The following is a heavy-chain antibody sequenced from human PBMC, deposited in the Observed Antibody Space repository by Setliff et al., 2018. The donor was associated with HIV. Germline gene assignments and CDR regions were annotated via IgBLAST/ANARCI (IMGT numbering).Heavy chain of an antibody. V-gene: IGHV1-2*02. CDR3: AREGSGWYLTSYYYFGMDV. D-gene: IGHD6-19*01. J-gene: IGHJ6*02. CDR1: GYTLTDYY. Sequence: ASVKVSCKASGYTLTDYYIHWMRQAPGQGLEWVGWFNPFSGGTNFAQKFQGRVTMTRDTSISTAYMELSRLRSDDTAVYYCAREGSGWYLTSYYYFGMDVWGQGTTVTVSS. CDR2: FNPFSGGT.